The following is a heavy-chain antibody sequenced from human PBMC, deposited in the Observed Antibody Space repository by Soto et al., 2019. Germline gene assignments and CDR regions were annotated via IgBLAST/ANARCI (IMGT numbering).Heavy chain of an antibody. CDR1: GFTFSSYG. CDR3: AKEPHYDFWRGYFDY. V-gene: IGHV3-23*01. CDR2: ISGSGGST. J-gene: IGHJ4*02. Sequence: PGGSLRLSCAASGFTFSSYGMSWVRQAPGKGLEWVSAISGSGGSTYYADSVKGRFTISRDNSKNTLYLQMNSLRAEDTAVYYCAKEPHYDFWRGYFDYWGQGTLVTVSS. D-gene: IGHD3-3*01.